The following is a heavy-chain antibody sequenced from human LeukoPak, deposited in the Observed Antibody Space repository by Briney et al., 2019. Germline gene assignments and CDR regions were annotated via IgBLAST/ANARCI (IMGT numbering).Heavy chain of an antibody. J-gene: IGHJ6*02. V-gene: IGHV4-4*02. CDR2: IYHSGST. Sequence: HSETLSLTCAVSGGSISSSNWWSWVRQPPGKGLEWIGEIYHSGSTNYNPSLKSRVTISVDKSKNQFSLKLSSVTAADTAVYYCARDRGYYYYGMDVWGQGTTVTVSS. CDR3: ARDRGYYYYGMDV. CDR1: GGSISSSNW.